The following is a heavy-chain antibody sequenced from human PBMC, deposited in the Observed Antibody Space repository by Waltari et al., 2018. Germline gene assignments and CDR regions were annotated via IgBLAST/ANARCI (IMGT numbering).Heavy chain of an antibody. J-gene: IGHJ4*02. Sequence: QVQLQESGPGLVKPSETLSLTCTVSGGSISSHYWSWIRQPPGKGLEWIGYIYYSGSTNYNPSLKSRVTISVDTSKNQFSLKLSSVTAADTAVYYCARDSVGAAAGTEFDYWGQGTLVTVSS. D-gene: IGHD6-13*01. CDR1: GGSISSHY. V-gene: IGHV4-59*11. CDR3: ARDSVGAAAGTEFDY. CDR2: IYYSGST.